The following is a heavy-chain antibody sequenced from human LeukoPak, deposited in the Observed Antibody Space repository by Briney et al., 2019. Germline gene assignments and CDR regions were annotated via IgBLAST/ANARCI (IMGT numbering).Heavy chain of an antibody. CDR1: GFNFNNYG. CDR3: SKDNGGLARDPTPMAV. D-gene: IGHD2-8*01. Sequence: GGSLRLSCVTSGFNFNNYGMHWVRQAPGKGLEWVAFIHYDGHNEYSADSVTGRFTISRDNSKDTLYLQMNSLRPEDTAVYYWSKDNGGLARDPTPMAVWGKGPRSPSP. J-gene: IGHJ6*03. V-gene: IGHV3-30*02. CDR2: IHYDGHNE.